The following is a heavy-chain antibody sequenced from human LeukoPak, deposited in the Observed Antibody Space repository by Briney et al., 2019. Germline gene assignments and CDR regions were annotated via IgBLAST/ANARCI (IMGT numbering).Heavy chain of an antibody. CDR3: ARDGTTSKHYYYGMDV. D-gene: IGHD2/OR15-2a*01. CDR2: IYSGGST. CDR1: GFTVSSNY. J-gene: IGHJ6*02. V-gene: IGHV3-66*01. Sequence: SGGSLRLSCAASGFTVSSNYMSWVRQAPGKGLEWVSVIYSGGSTYYADSVKGRFTISRDNSKNTLYLQMNSLRAEDTAVYYCARDGTTSKHYYYGMDVWGQGTTVTVSS.